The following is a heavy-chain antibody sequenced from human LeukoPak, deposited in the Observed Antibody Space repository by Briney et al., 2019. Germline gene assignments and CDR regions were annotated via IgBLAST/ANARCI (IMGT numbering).Heavy chain of an antibody. CDR2: ISPDGSST. V-gene: IGHV3-74*01. D-gene: IGHD3-10*01. J-gene: IGHJ4*02. CDR1: GFTFSNYW. Sequence: GGSLRLSCAASGFTFSNYWMRWVRQAPGKGLVWVSRISPDGSSTSYGDSVKGRFTISRDNAKNMVYLQMNGLRAEDTAVYYCIRSRSGSYGYFDYWGQGTLVTVSS. CDR3: IRSRSGSYGYFDY.